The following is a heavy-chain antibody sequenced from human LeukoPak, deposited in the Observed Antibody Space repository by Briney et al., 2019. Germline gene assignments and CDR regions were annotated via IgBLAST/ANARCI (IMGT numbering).Heavy chain of an antibody. J-gene: IGHJ4*02. CDR2: IRSNGGST. V-gene: IGHV3-64D*09. D-gene: IGHD6-19*01. Sequence: GGSLRLSCSASGFTFSSYAMHWVRQAPGKGLEYVSGIRSNGGSTYYADSVKGRFTISRDNSKNTLYLQMSSLRAEDMAVYYCVKDQETSGWYDPSVDYWGQGTLVTVSS. CDR3: VKDQETSGWYDPSVDY. CDR1: GFTFSSYA.